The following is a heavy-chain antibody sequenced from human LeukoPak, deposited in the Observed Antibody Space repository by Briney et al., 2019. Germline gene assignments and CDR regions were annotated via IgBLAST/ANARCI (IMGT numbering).Heavy chain of an antibody. V-gene: IGHV5-51*01. CDR1: GYSFTSYW. CDR3: ARHSEGIAAAGTDY. D-gene: IGHD6-13*01. Sequence: ISWKGXGYSFTSYWIGWGRQLPGKGLEGMGIIYPGECDTRYSASCEGQVTISADKSISTAYLQWSSLKASDTAMYYCARHSEGIAAAGTDYWGQGTLVTVSS. CDR2: IYPGECDT. J-gene: IGHJ4*02.